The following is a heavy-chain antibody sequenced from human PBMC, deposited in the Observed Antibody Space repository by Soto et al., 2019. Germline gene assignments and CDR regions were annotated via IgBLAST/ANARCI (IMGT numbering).Heavy chain of an antibody. V-gene: IGHV1-18*04. CDR2: ISAYNGNT. J-gene: IGHJ3*01. CDR3: ASDLTPRAMITFGGAHLG. CDR1: GYTFTSYG. D-gene: IGHD3-16*01. Sequence: ASVKVSCKASGYTFTSYGISWVRQAPGQGLEWMGWISAYNGNTNYAQKLQGRVTMTTDTSTSTAYMELRSLRSDDTAVYYCASDLTPRAMITFGGAHLGWGQGTMVTVSS.